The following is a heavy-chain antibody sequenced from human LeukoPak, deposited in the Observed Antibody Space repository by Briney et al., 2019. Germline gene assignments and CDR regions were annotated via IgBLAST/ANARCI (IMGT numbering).Heavy chain of an antibody. CDR3: AKDAHYDSSGYWTGDAFDI. J-gene: IGHJ3*02. D-gene: IGHD3-22*01. Sequence: GGSLRLSCAASGFTFSSYAMSWVRQAPGKGLEWVSAISGSGGSTYYADSVKGRFTISRDNSKNTLYLQMNSLRAEDTAVYYCAKDAHYDSSGYWTGDAFDIWGQGTMVTVSS. CDR1: GFTFSSYA. CDR2: ISGSGGST. V-gene: IGHV3-23*01.